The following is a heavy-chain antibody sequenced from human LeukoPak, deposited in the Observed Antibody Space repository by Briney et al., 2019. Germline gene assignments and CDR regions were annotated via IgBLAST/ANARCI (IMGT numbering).Heavy chain of an antibody. CDR1: GGSISSGSYY. J-gene: IGHJ6*03. V-gene: IGHV4-61*02. D-gene: IGHD2-15*01. CDR3: ARGLVVVAATPWGYYYYMDV. CDR2: IYTSGST. Sequence: SETLSLTCTVSGGSISSGSYYWSWIRQPAGKGLEWIGRIYTSGSTNYNPSLKSRVTISVDTSKNQFSLKLSSVTAADTAVYYCARGLVVVAATPWGYYYYMDVWGKGTTVTISS.